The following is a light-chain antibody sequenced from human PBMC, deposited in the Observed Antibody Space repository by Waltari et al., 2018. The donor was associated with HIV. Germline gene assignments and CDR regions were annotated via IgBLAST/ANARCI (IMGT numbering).Light chain of an antibody. CDR1: QSVTTN. J-gene: IGKJ2*01. V-gene: IGKV3-15*01. CDR3: QQYNKWPPYT. CDR2: GAS. Sequence: EIVMTQSPGALSVSLGERATLSCRASQSVTTNLAWYQRKPGQAPRLLIFGASTRATGIPARFSGSGSGTEFTLTISSLQSEDFALYYCQQYNKWPPYTFGQGTKLEIK.